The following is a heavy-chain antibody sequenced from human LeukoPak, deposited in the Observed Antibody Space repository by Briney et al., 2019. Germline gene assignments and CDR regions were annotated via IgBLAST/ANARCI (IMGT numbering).Heavy chain of an antibody. D-gene: IGHD2-2*01. J-gene: IGHJ4*02. CDR2: IIPIFGTA. Sequence: GSSVKVSCKASGGTFSSYAISWVRQAPGQGLEWMGGIIPIFGTANYAQKFQGRVTITTDESTSTAYMELSSLRSEDTAVYYCARLRFVPSIVVVPAAIQEDYWGQGTLVTVSS. CDR3: ARLRFVPSIVVVPAAIQEDY. V-gene: IGHV1-69*05. CDR1: GGTFSSYA.